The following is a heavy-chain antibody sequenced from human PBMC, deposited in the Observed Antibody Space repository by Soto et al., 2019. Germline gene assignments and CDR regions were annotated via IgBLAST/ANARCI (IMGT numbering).Heavy chain of an antibody. CDR2: IYYSGST. CDR3: ARVAYYYDSSGYYPSEYYFDY. J-gene: IGHJ4*02. Sequence: PSETLSLTCTVSGGSISSYYWSWIRQPPGKGLEWIGYIYYSGSTNYNPSLTSRVTISVDTSKNQFSLKLSSVTAADTAVYYCARVAYYYDSSGYYPSEYYFDYWGQGTLVTVSS. D-gene: IGHD3-22*01. CDR1: GGSISSYY. V-gene: IGHV4-59*01.